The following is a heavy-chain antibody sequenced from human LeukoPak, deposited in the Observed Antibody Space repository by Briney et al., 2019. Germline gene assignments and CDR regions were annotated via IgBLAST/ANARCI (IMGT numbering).Heavy chain of an antibody. CDR3: AREETIASTGGGDDYYYGMDV. CDR2: IIPILGIA. D-gene: IGHD3-16*01. J-gene: IGHJ6*02. Sequence: SVKVSCKESVGTFSSYAITWVRQAPGHGLEWMGRIIPILGIANHPQKFQGRVTITADKSTSTAYMELSSLTSEDTAVYYCAREETIASTGGGDDYYYGMDVWGQGTTVTVSS. CDR1: VGTFSSYA. V-gene: IGHV1-69*04.